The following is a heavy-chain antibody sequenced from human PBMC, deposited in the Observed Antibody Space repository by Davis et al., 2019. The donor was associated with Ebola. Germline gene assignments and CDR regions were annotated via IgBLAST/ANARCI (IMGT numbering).Heavy chain of an antibody. CDR3: GYVYQGDAFDI. Sequence: MPSETLSLTCTVSGGSISSYYWSWIRQPPGKGLEWIGYIYYSGSTNYNPSLKSRVTISVDTSKNQFSLKLSSVTAARDYYDSSGYVYQGDAFDIWGQGTMVTVSS. J-gene: IGHJ3*02. D-gene: IGHD3-22*01. CDR1: GGSISSYY. V-gene: IGHV4-59*01. CDR2: IYYSGST.